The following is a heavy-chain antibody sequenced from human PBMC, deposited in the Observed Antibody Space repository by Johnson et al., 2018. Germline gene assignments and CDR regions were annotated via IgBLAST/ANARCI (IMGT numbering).Heavy chain of an antibody. J-gene: IGHJ5*02. CDR1: GFTFSSYW. D-gene: IGHD4-17*01. Sequence: EVQLVESGGGLVQPGGSLRLSCAASGFTFSSYWMSWVRQAPGKGLEWVSAISGSGGSTYYADSVKGRFTISRDNAKTTRYLQMNSLRAGDTAVYYCARARKTTWTNADHDNWFDPWGQGTLVTVSS. CDR3: ARARKTTWTNADHDNWFDP. CDR2: ISGSGGST. V-gene: IGHV3-23*04.